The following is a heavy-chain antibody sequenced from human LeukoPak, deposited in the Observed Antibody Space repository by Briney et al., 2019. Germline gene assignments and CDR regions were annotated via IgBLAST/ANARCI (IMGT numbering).Heavy chain of an antibody. J-gene: IGHJ3*02. V-gene: IGHV4-39*07. CDR2: IYYSGST. Sequence: SETLSLTCTVSGGSISSSSYYWGWIRQPPGKGLEWIGSIYYSGSTYYNPSLKSRVTISVDTSKNQFSLKLSSVTAADTAVYYCARASSPYMTTVVKGTSGAFDIWGQGTMVTVSS. CDR3: ARASSPYMTTVVKGTSGAFDI. D-gene: IGHD4-23*01. CDR1: GGSISSSSYY.